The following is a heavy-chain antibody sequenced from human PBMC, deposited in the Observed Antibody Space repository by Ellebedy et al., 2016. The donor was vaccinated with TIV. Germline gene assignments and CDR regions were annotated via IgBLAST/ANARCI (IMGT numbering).Heavy chain of an antibody. CDR3: ARVSGILLIPSGGMDV. Sequence: GGSLRLXXAASGFNVTTYTMSWVRLTPGKGLEWVSSISRSGYYKYYADSVNGRFTISKDNAKNSLSLQLSSLRAADTAVYFCARVSGILLIPSGGMDVWGQGTTVTVSS. J-gene: IGHJ6*02. V-gene: IGHV3-21*01. D-gene: IGHD1-14*01. CDR2: ISRSGYYK. CDR1: GFNVTTYT.